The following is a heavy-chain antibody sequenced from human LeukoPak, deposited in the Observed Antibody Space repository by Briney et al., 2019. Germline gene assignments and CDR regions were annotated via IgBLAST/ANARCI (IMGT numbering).Heavy chain of an antibody. J-gene: IGHJ4*02. Sequence: GGSLRLSCAASGFTFSDYWMSWVPQAPGKGLEWVANIKQDRSETYYVDSVKGRFTISRDNAKNSLYLQMNSLRADDTAVYYCARGKIVGATNLDFWGQGTLVTVSS. D-gene: IGHD1-26*01. CDR2: IKQDRSET. CDR1: GFTFSDYW. CDR3: ARGKIVGATNLDF. V-gene: IGHV3-7*01.